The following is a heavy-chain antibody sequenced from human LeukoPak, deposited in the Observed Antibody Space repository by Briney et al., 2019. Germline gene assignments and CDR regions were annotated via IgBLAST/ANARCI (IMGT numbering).Heavy chain of an antibody. J-gene: IGHJ6*04. D-gene: IGHD6-19*01. CDR3: ARDQWLVPISSSYYYYGMDV. V-gene: IGHV1-18*04. CDR1: GYTFISYG. Sequence: ASVKVSCKASGYTFISYGISWVRQAPGQGLEWMGWISVYKGNTNYAQKLQGRVTMTTDTSTNTAYMELRSLRSDDTAVYYCARDQWLVPISSSYYYYGMDVWGKGTTVTVSS. CDR2: ISVYKGNT.